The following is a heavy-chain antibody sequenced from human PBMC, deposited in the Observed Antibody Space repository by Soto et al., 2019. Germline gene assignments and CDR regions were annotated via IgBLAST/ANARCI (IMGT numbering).Heavy chain of an antibody. CDR1: GYSFPSYW. J-gene: IGHJ6*02. Sequence: GESLKISCKGSGYSFPSYWISWVRQMPGKGLEWMGRIDPSDSYTNYSPSFQGHVTISADKSISTAYLQWSSLKASDTAMYYCARSCSGGSCYSGGWEAYYYYGMDVWGQGTTVTVSS. CDR3: ARSCSGGSCYSGGWEAYYYYGMDV. D-gene: IGHD2-15*01. V-gene: IGHV5-10-1*01. CDR2: IDPSDSYT.